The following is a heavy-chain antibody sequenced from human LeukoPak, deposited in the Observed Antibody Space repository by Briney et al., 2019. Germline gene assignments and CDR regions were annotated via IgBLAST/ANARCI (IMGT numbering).Heavy chain of an antibody. V-gene: IGHV1-18*01. CDR3: ARERRIVGATRYWFDP. J-gene: IGHJ5*02. D-gene: IGHD1-26*01. CDR1: GYIFTSYG. CDR2: ISAYNGNT. Sequence: ASVKVSCKASGYIFTSYGISWVRQAPGQGLEWMGWISAYNGNTNYAQKLQGRVTMATDTSTSTAYMELRSLRSDDTAVYYCARERRIVGATRYWFDPWGQGTLVTVSS.